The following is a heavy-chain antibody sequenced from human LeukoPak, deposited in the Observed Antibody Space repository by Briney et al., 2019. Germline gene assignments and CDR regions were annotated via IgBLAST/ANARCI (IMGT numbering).Heavy chain of an antibody. J-gene: IGHJ5*02. CDR3: ARHGSGQWLVLRGWFDP. D-gene: IGHD6-19*01. V-gene: IGHV4-39*01. CDR1: GGSIRSSYYY. CDR2: IYDSGST. Sequence: KTSETLSLTCTVSGGSIRSSYYYWGWIRQPPGKGLEWIGSIYDSGSTYYNPSLKSRVTISVDTSKNQFSLKLSSVTAADTAVYYCARHGSGQWLVLRGWFDPWGQGTLVTVSS.